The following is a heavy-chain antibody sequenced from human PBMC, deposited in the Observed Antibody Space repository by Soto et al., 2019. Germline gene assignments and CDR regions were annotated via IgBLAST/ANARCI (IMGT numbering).Heavy chain of an antibody. D-gene: IGHD4-17*01. CDR3: ARDREGYGDYKMDV. V-gene: IGHV3-74*01. CDR1: GFTFSDYS. CDR2: LNSAGSTI. J-gene: IGHJ6*02. Sequence: PGGSLRLSCATSGFTFSDYSMHWVRQGPGKGPEWLSRLNSAGSTIDYADSVKGRFTISRDNAKNTVYLQMNSLRVEETAVYYCARDREGYGDYKMDVWGQGATVTVSS.